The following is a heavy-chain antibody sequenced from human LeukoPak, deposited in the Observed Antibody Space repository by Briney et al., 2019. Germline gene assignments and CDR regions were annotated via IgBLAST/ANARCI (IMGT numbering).Heavy chain of an antibody. D-gene: IGHD3-3*01. CDR2: ISGSSGTI. CDR1: GFTFRSHS. V-gene: IGHV3-48*01. Sequence: GGSLRLSCTASGFTFRSHSMIWVRQAPGKGLEWISYISGSSGTIYYADSVKGRFIISRGNDKNSLYLQMNSLRVEDTAVYFCTRVEKGFWSGFKMDVWGKGTTVAVSS. CDR3: TRVEKGFWSGFKMDV. J-gene: IGHJ6*04.